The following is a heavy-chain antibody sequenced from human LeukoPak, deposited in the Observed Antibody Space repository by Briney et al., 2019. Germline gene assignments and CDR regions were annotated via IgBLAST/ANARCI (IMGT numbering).Heavy chain of an antibody. D-gene: IGHD2-2*02. J-gene: IGHJ6*02. CDR1: GGSFSGYY. V-gene: IGHV4-34*01. CDR2: INHSGST. Sequence: SETLSPTCAVYGGSFSGYYWSWIGQPPGKGLEWIGEINHSGSTNYNPSLKSRVTISVDTSKNQFSLKLSSVTAADTAVYYCARGNIVVVPAAITRRVYYGMDVWGQGTTVTVSS. CDR3: ARGNIVVVPAAITRRVYYGMDV.